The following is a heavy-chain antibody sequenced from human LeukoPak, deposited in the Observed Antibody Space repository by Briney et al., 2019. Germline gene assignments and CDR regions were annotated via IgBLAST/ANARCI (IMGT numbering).Heavy chain of an antibody. D-gene: IGHD3-10*01. CDR1: GFTFSSYS. CDR3: ARSEDGDYFDY. J-gene: IGHJ4*02. V-gene: IGHV3-21*01. Sequence: GGSLRLSCAASGFTFSSYSMNWVRQAPGKGLEWVSSISSSSSYIYYADSVKGRFTISRDNAKNSLYLQMNSLRAEDTAVYYCARSEDGDYFDYWGQGTLVTVSS. CDR2: ISSSSSYI.